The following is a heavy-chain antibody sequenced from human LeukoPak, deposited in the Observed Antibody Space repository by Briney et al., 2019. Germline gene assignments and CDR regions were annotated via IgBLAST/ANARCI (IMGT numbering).Heavy chain of an antibody. CDR1: GYTFTSYG. Sequence: ASVKVSCKASGYTFTSYGISWVRQAPGQGLEWMGWISAYNGNTNYAQKLQGRVTMTTDTSTSTAYMELRSLRSDDTAVYYCAAVRADSSGWYHGYWGQGTLVTVSS. V-gene: IGHV1-18*01. J-gene: IGHJ4*02. D-gene: IGHD6-19*01. CDR3: AAVRADSSGWYHGY. CDR2: ISAYNGNT.